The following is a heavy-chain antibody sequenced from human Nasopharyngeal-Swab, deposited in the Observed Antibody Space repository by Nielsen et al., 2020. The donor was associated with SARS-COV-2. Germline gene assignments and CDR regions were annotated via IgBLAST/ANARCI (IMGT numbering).Heavy chain of an antibody. CDR2: IGGTGGST. V-gene: IGHV3-23*01. D-gene: IGHD2-15*01. J-gene: IGHJ2*01. CDR1: GFTFSGYA. Sequence: GGSLRLSCAASGFTFSGYAMSWVRQAPGKGLAWVSAIGGTGGSTYYADSVKGQFTISRDNSKNTLYLQMNSLRAEDTAVYYCAKDRGCSGGSCYVHWYFDLWGRGTLVTVSS. CDR3: AKDRGCSGGSCYVHWYFDL.